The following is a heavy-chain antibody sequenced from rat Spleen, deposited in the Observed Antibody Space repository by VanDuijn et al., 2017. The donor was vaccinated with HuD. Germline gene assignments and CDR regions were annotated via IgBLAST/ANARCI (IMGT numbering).Heavy chain of an antibody. CDR3: TTITMAAFTY. V-gene: IGHV5S23*01. J-gene: IGHJ3*01. CDR2: ITNSGGFI. D-gene: IGHD1-2*01. Sequence: EVQLVESGGGLVQPGRSPKLSCAASGFTFSDYAMAWVRQTPTEGLAWVASITNSGGFIFYRDSVKGRFTISRDNARSTLYLQMDSLRSEDTATYYCTTITMAAFTYWGQGTLVTVSS. CDR1: GFTFSDYA.